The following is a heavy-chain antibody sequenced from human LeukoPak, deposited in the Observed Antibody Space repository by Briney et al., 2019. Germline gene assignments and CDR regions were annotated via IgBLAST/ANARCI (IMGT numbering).Heavy chain of an antibody. CDR1: GFTFSSYA. Sequence: GGSLRLSCAASGFTFSSYAMHWVRQAPGKGLEWVAVISYDGSSKYYADSVKGRFTISRDNSKDTLYLQMNSLRAEDTAVYYCARDLSHGYNTLDYWGQGTLVTVSS. V-gene: IGHV3-30*04. J-gene: IGHJ4*02. CDR2: ISYDGSSK. D-gene: IGHD5-24*01. CDR3: ARDLSHGYNTLDY.